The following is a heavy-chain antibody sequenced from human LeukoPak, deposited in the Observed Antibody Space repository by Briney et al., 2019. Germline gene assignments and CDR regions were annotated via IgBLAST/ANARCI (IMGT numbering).Heavy chain of an antibody. Sequence: GGSLRLSCAASGFPFRTYAMHWVRQAPGKGLKWVASVWTDENYKFYADSVKGRFTISRDNSKNTLYVEMNSLSAEDTAVYYCAKEDWTGSVAGGYQYFMDVWGKGTTVTVSS. CDR2: VWTDENYK. J-gene: IGHJ6*03. V-gene: IGHV3-30*02. D-gene: IGHD3/OR15-3a*01. CDR3: AKEDWTGSVAGGYQYFMDV. CDR1: GFPFRTYA.